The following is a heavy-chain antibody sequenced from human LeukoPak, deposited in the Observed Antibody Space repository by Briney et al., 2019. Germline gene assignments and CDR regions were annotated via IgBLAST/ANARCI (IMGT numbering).Heavy chain of an antibody. Sequence: GGSLRLSCAASGFTFSSYAMSWVRQAPGKGLEWVSAISGSGGSTYYADSVKGRFTISRDNSKNTLYLQINSLRAEDTAVYYCAKDRRPYYDILTGSAGRSEKDYWGQGTLVTVSS. V-gene: IGHV3-23*01. J-gene: IGHJ4*02. CDR1: GFTFSSYA. CDR2: ISGSGGST. D-gene: IGHD3-9*01. CDR3: AKDRRPYYDILTGSAGRSEKDY.